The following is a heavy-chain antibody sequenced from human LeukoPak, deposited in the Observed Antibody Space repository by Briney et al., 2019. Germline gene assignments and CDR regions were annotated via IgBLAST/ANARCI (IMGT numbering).Heavy chain of an antibody. D-gene: IGHD1-26*01. V-gene: IGHV3-30*18. CDR2: ISYDGSNK. Sequence: GGSLRLSCAASGFTFSSYGMHWVRQAPGKGLEWVAVISYDGSNKYYADSVKGRFTISRDNSKNTLYLQMNSLRAEDTAVYYCAKGGSGSFIDYWGQGTLVTVSS. CDR3: AKGGSGSFIDY. CDR1: GFTFSSYG. J-gene: IGHJ4*02.